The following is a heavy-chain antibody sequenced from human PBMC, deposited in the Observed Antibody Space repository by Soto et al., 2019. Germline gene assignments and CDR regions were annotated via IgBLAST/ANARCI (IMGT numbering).Heavy chain of an antibody. CDR3: ARSVAVAGLDY. CDR1: GFTLSSYS. CDR2: ISYDGNKK. D-gene: IGHD6-19*01. Sequence: QVQLVESGGGVVQPGRSLRLSCAASGFTLSSYSMHWVRQAPGKGLEWVGVISYDGNKKYYRDSVKGRFSISRDTSNNTVHLQMKRLRPDDTAVYYCARSVAVAGLDYWGQGSLVTVSS. J-gene: IGHJ4*02. V-gene: IGHV3-30-3*01.